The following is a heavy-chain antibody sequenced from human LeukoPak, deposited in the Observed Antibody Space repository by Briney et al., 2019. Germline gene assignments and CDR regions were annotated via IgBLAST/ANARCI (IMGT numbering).Heavy chain of an antibody. D-gene: IGHD6-19*01. J-gene: IGHJ6*03. V-gene: IGHV3-23*01. CDR1: GFTVSSNY. CDR2: ISGSASST. Sequence: GGSLRLSCTASGFTVSSNYMSWVRQAPGKGLEWVSAISGSASSTYHADSVKGRFTISRDNSKNTLYLQMNSLRAEDTAVYYCARASGWYERGPDYYYYYMDVWGKGATVTVSS. CDR3: ARASGWYERGPDYYYYYMDV.